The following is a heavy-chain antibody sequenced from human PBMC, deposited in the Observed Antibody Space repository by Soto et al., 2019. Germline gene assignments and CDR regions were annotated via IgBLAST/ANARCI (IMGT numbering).Heavy chain of an antibody. CDR3: ARDPVARTRRYYFDY. D-gene: IGHD5-12*01. CDR1: GGSISSGGYY. J-gene: IGHJ4*02. Sequence: QVQLQESGPGLVKPSQTLSLTCTVSGGSISSGGYYWSWIRQHPGKGLEWIGYIYYSGSTYYNPSLTSRVTISVDTSKNQFSLKLSSVTAADTAVYYCARDPVARTRRYYFDYWGQGTLVTVSS. V-gene: IGHV4-31*03. CDR2: IYYSGST.